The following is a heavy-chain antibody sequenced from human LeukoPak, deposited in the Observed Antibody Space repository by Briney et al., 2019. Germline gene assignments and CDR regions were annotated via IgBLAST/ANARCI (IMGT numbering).Heavy chain of an antibody. D-gene: IGHD2-21*01. CDR3: TTVWSSIFHYYFDY. J-gene: IGHJ4*02. V-gene: IGHV3-15*01. CDR1: GFTFSNVW. Sequence: GGSLRLSCAVSGFTFSNVWMSWGRQAPGKGLEWGGRIKSKTDGGTTDYAAPVKGRFTISRDDSKNTLYLQMNSLKTEDTAVYYCTTVWSSIFHYYFDYRGQGTLVTVSS. CDR2: IKSKTDGGTT.